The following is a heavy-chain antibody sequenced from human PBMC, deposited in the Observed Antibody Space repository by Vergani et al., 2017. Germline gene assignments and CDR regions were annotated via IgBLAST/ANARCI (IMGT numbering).Heavy chain of an antibody. D-gene: IGHD6-19*01. CDR1: LFPFPPFP. V-gene: IGHV3-13*01. CDR2: LATAVDT. J-gene: IGHJ3*02. Sequence: EVQLVESGGGFFPPPGSLPLSSPLSLFPFPPFPLHCLRQPTEQGLDCLSPLATAVDTDYPGSVKGRFTISRENAKNSLYLQMNSLRAGDTAVYYCARARYSSGPLLSGGAFDIWGQGTMVTVSS. CDR3: ARARYSSGPLLSGGAFDI.